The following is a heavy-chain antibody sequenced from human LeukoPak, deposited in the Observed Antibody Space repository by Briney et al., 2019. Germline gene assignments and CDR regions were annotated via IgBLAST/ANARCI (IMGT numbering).Heavy chain of an antibody. J-gene: IGHJ5*02. CDR1: GYTFTGYY. CDR3: ARDRIAARPFGWFDP. V-gene: IGHV1-2*02. Sequence: ASVKVSCKASGYTFTGYYMHWVRQAPGQGLEWMGWINPNSGGTNYAQKFQGRVTMTRDTSISTAYKELSRLRSDDTAVYYCARDRIAARPFGWFDPWGQGTLVTVSS. D-gene: IGHD6-6*01. CDR2: INPNSGGT.